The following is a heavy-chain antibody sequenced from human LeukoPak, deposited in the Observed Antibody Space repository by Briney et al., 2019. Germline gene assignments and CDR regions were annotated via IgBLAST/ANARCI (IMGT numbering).Heavy chain of an antibody. J-gene: IGHJ4*02. CDR3: ARDGAALTAAGTFYFDY. Sequence: SETLSLTCTVSGGSISSGDYYWSWIRQPPGKGLEWIGYIYYSGSTYYNPSLKSRVTISMDPSKKQFSLNLSSVTAADTAIYYCARDGAALTAAGTFYFDYWGQGTLVTVSS. V-gene: IGHV4-30-4*01. D-gene: IGHD6-13*01. CDR1: GGSISSGDYY. CDR2: IYYSGST.